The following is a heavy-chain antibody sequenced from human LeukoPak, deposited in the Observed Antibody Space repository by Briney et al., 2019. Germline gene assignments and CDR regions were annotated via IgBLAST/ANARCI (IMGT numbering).Heavy chain of an antibody. Sequence: GGSLRLSCAASGFTFSSYGMHWVRQAPGKGLEWVAVISYDGSNKYYADSVKGRFTISRDNSKNTLYLQMNSLRAEDTAVYYCARDYGYCSGGSCFTRSYYFDYWGQGTLVTVSS. CDR2: ISYDGSNK. CDR3: ARDYGYCSGGSCFTRSYYFDY. D-gene: IGHD2-15*01. CDR1: GFTFSSYG. J-gene: IGHJ4*02. V-gene: IGHV3-30*03.